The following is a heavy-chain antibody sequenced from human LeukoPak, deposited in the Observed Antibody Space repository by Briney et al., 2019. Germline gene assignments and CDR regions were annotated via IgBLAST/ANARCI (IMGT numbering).Heavy chain of an antibody. CDR1: GGSFSGYY. CDR3: AGGQQQLGSLFDY. CDR2: IYYSGST. J-gene: IGHJ4*02. V-gene: IGHV4-59*01. D-gene: IGHD6-13*01. Sequence: SETLSLTCAVYGGSFSGYYWSWIRQPPGKGLEWIGYIYYSGSTNYNPSLKSRVTISVDTSKNQFSLKLSSVTAADTAVYYCAGGQQQLGSLFDYWGQGTLVTVSS.